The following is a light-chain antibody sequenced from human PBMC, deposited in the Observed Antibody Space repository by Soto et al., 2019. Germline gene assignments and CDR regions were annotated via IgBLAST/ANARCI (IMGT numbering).Light chain of an antibody. CDR1: SSDVGAYDY. V-gene: IGLV2-8*01. J-gene: IGLJ1*01. Sequence: QSVLTLPPSASGSPGQSVTISCTGTSSDVGAYDYVSWYQQHPGKAPKLMIYEINKRPSGVPDRFSGYKSGNTASLTVSGLQAEDEADYYCSSFAGSNNLPYVFGTGTKVTVL. CDR2: EIN. CDR3: SSFAGSNNLPYV.